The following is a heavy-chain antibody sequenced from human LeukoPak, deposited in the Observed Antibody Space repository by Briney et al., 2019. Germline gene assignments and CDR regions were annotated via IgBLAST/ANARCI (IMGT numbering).Heavy chain of an antibody. CDR2: IYTSGST. Sequence: SETLSLTCSVSDGSISYYYWSWIRQPAGKGLEWIGRIYTSGSTNYNPSLKSRVTMSIDASNNQFSLKLTSVIAADTAVYYCARVAPAMHSYFDYWGQGILITVSS. CDR3: ARVAPAMHSYFDY. CDR1: DGSISYYY. D-gene: IGHD3-3*02. V-gene: IGHV4-4*07. J-gene: IGHJ4*02.